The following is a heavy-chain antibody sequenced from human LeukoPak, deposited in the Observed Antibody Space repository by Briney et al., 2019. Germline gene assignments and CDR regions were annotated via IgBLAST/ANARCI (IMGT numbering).Heavy chain of an antibody. J-gene: IGHJ4*02. CDR3: ARAWTSAGRFDF. V-gene: IGHV4-39*07. CDR1: GVSISSSSYY. D-gene: IGHD6-13*01. Sequence: PSETLSLTCTVSGVSISSSSYYWGWIRQPPGKGLEWIGNIYYSGITYYNPSLKSRLTISVDTSRNQFSLKLSSVTAADTAVYYCARAWTSAGRFDFWGQGTLVPVSS. CDR2: IYYSGIT.